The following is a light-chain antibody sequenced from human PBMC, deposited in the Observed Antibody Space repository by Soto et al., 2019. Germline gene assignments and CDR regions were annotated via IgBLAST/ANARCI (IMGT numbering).Light chain of an antibody. Sequence: EIVLTQSPATLSLSPGERATLSCRASQSVSSYLAWYQQKPGQAPRLLIYDASNRATGIPARFSGSGSGTDFTLTISSLEPEDFAVYYCQQRSNCPPWTFGQGTPVAIK. V-gene: IGKV3-11*01. CDR3: QQRSNCPPWT. CDR1: QSVSSY. CDR2: DAS. J-gene: IGKJ1*01.